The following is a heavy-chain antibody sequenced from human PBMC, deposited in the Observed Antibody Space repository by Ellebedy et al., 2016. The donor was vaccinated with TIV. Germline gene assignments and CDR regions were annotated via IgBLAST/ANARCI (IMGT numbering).Heavy chain of an antibody. Sequence: SETLSLTXTVSGGSISSSSYYWGWIRQPPGKGLEWIGSIYYSGSTYYNPSLKSRVTISVDTSKNQFSLKLSSVTAADTVVYYCARPASIAALGGWFDPWGQGTLVTVSS. D-gene: IGHD6-13*01. CDR1: GGSISSSSYY. J-gene: IGHJ5*02. V-gene: IGHV4-39*01. CDR2: IYYSGST. CDR3: ARPASIAALGGWFDP.